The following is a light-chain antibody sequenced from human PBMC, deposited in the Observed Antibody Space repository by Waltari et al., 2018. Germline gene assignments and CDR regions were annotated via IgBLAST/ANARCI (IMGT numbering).Light chain of an antibody. Sequence: PMLTQPASLPASPGASASLTCTFRGDISVTGYYIFCYPQKPGSPPRSLLRYRSDSDKGQGSGVPSRFSGFKDASTNTGILRISGRQSEDEADYYCAIGHSGGDVFGGGTKLTVL. CDR1: GDISVTGYY. CDR2: YRSDSDK. CDR3: AIGHSGGDV. V-gene: IGLV5-45*01. J-gene: IGLJ7*01.